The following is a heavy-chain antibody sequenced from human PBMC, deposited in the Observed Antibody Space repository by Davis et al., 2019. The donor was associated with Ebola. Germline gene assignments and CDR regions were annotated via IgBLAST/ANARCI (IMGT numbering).Heavy chain of an antibody. CDR3: ARDGGYDFWSGYSRYYYYGMDV. V-gene: IGHV4-59*12. D-gene: IGHD3-3*01. J-gene: IGHJ6*02. CDR1: GGSISSYY. Sequence: PSETLSLTCTVSGGSISSYYWSWIRQPPGKGLEWIGYIYYSGSTNYNPSLKSRVTLSVDTSKNQFSLRLSSVTAADTAVYYCARDGGYDFWSGYSRYYYYGMDVWGQGTTVTVSS. CDR2: IYYSGST.